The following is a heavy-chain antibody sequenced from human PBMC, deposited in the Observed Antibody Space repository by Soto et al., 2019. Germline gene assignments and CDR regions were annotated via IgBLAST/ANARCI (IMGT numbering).Heavy chain of an antibody. Sequence: QVQLVQSGAEVKKPGSSVKVSCKASGGTFSSYAISWVRQAPGQGLEWMGGIIPIFGTANYAQKFQGRVKISADESKSTGYMELGSLRSEDTAVYYCATPLSGYSYGRFDYWGQGTLVTVSS. CDR2: IIPIFGTA. J-gene: IGHJ4*02. CDR1: GGTFSSYA. D-gene: IGHD5-18*01. V-gene: IGHV1-69*01. CDR3: ATPLSGYSYGRFDY.